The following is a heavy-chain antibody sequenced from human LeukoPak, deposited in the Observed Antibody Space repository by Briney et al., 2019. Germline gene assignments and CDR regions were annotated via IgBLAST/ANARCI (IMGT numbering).Heavy chain of an antibody. V-gene: IGHV4-34*08. CDR2: INHSGST. D-gene: IGHD3-22*01. Sequence: PGGSLRLSCAASGFTFSDYYWSWIRQPPGKGLEWIGEINHSGSTNYTPSLKSRVTISVDTSKNQFSLKLSSVTAAHTAVYYCAGPSFNYYYDSSGYFFDYWGQGTLVTVSS. CDR3: AGPSFNYYYDSSGYFFDY. J-gene: IGHJ4*02. CDR1: GFTFSDYY.